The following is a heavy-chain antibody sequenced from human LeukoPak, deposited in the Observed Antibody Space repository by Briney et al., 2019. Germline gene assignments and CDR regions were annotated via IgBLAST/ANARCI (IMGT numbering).Heavy chain of an antibody. Sequence: GGSLRLSCAASGFTFEHYGIHWVRQVPGKGLEWVQYITWNSGYKGYADSVKGRFAITRDNAKNSLHMQMNRLTGDDMAFYYCAKASDYGGNEFDFWGQGTLVTVSS. V-gene: IGHV3-9*03. D-gene: IGHD4-23*01. J-gene: IGHJ5*01. CDR2: ITWNSGYK. CDR3: AKASDYGGNEFDF. CDR1: GFTFEHYG.